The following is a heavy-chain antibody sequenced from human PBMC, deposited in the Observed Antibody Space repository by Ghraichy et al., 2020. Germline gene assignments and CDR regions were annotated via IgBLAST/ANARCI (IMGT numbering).Heavy chain of an antibody. D-gene: IGHD3-22*01. V-gene: IGHV4-59*01. CDR3: ATQMWLPTDNWFDP. CDR1: GGSISSYY. CDR2: IYYSGST. J-gene: IGHJ5*02. Sequence: SQTLSLTCTVSGGSISSYYWSWIRQPPGKGLEWIGYIYYSGSTNYNPSLKSRVTISVDTSKNQFSLKLSSVTAADTAVYYCATQMWLPTDNWFDPWGQGTLVTVSS.